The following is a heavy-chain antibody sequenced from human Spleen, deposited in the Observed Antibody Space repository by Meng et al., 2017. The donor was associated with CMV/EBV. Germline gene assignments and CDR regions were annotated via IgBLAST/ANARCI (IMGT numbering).Heavy chain of an antibody. CDR2: IYYSGST. V-gene: IGHV4-39*07. Sequence: QVHLQEAGPGRVQPSGPLSLTCTVSGGSTSSSIYYWGWIRQPPGKGLEWIGSIYYSGSTYYNPSLKSRVTISVDTSKNQFSLKLSSVTAADTAVYYCAGQISVGYFDYWGQGTLVTVSS. CDR3: AGQISVGYFDY. D-gene: IGHD1-26*01. J-gene: IGHJ4*02. CDR1: GGSTSSSIYY.